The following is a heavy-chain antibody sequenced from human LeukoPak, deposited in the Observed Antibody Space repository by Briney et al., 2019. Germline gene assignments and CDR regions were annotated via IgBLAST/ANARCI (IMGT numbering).Heavy chain of an antibody. V-gene: IGHV4-39*07. D-gene: IGHD2-2*01. J-gene: IGHJ4*02. CDR1: GGSIRSSSYY. CDR3: ASTKDRDFVVVPASMPTDF. CDR2: LYYGDT. Sequence: SETLSLTCTVSGGSIRSSSYYWGWIRQPPGKGLEWIGTLYYGDTFYNPSLKTRATISVDTSKNQFSLRLGSVTAADTALYFCASTKDRDFVVVPASMPTDFWGQGTLVTVSS.